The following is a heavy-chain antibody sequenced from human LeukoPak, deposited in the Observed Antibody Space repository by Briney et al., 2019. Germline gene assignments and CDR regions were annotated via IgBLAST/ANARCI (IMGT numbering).Heavy chain of an antibody. V-gene: IGHV3-30-3*01. CDR1: GFTFSSYA. Sequence: GGSLRLSCAASGFTFSSYAMHWVRQAPGKGLEWVAVISYDGSNKYYADSVKGRFTTSRDNSKNTLYLQMNSLRAEDTAVYYCARDSRGGVAARSDYWGQGTLVTVSS. J-gene: IGHJ4*02. D-gene: IGHD6-6*01. CDR3: ARDSRGGVAARSDY. CDR2: ISYDGSNK.